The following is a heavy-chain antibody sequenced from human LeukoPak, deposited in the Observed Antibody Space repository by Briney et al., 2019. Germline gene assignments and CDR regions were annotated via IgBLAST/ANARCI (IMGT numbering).Heavy chain of an antibody. J-gene: IGHJ4*02. CDR1: GDSISSGTFY. V-gene: IGHV4-39*01. D-gene: IGHD3-10*01. CDR2: IHYSGNT. CDR3: ARLPWFGESEEGY. Sequence: PSETLSLTCTVSGDSISSGTFYWGWVRQPPGKGLEWIGSIHYSGNTYYNPSLKSRVTISVDTSKNQFSLKLSSVTAADTAVYYCARLPWFGESEEGYWGQGTLVTVSS.